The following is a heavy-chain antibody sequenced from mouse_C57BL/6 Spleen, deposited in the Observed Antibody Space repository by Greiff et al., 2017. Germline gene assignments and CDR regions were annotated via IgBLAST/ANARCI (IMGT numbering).Heavy chain of an antibody. Sequence: EVQLQQSGPELVKPGASVKISCKASGYTFTAYYMNWVKQSHGKSLEWIGDINPNNGGTSYNQKFKGKATLTVDKSSSTAYMELRSLTSEDSAVYYCARNYYGSRGYFDYWGQGTTLTVSS. J-gene: IGHJ2*01. CDR1: GYTFTAYY. CDR3: ARNYYGSRGYFDY. CDR2: INPNNGGT. D-gene: IGHD1-1*01. V-gene: IGHV1-26*01.